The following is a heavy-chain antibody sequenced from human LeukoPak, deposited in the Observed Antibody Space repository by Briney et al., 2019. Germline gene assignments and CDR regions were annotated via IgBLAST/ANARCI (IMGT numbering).Heavy chain of an antibody. CDR1: GGSFSGYY. J-gene: IGHJ1*01. CDR3: ARAELDIVVVPAAIPKVFQH. CDR2: IDLSVST. D-gene: IGHD2-2*02. V-gene: IGHV4-34*01. Sequence: SDSLSLICAVYGGSFSGYYWSWIRQPPGKGLEWIGEIDLSVSTNFNPFLRSRVTFSVDTSKNQFSLKLSSVTAACTAVYYCARAELDIVVVPAAIPKVFQHWDQGTLVTVSS.